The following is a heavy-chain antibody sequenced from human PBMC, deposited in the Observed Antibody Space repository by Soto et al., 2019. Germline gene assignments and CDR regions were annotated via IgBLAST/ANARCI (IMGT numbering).Heavy chain of an antibody. CDR2: VYPGDSDT. Sequence: EVQLVQSGAEVKKPGEALKISCKGSGYSFNSYWIGWVRQMPGKGLEWMGVVYPGDSDTRYSPSFQDHVTNSADKSISTSYLQWSSLKASDPAVYYCVRHGGHCVVTACFTWAYGMDVWGQATTVTVSS. J-gene: IGHJ6*02. CDR1: GYSFNSYW. CDR3: VRHGGHCVVTACFTWAYGMDV. D-gene: IGHD3-16*01. V-gene: IGHV5-51*01.